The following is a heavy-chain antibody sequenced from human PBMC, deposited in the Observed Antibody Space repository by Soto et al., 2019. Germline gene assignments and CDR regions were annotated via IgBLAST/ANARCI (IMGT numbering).Heavy chain of an antibody. D-gene: IGHD3-10*01. J-gene: IGHJ5*02. V-gene: IGHV4-59*01. CDR1: GGSISSFY. CDR3: ALVAYYGSGSRSHNWFAP. CDR2: IYYSGIN. Sequence: PSETLSLSCTVSGGSISSFYWSWIRQPPGKGLKWIGYIYYSGINNYNPSLKSRVTISVDTSKNQFSLKLSSVTAADTAVYYCALVAYYGSGSRSHNWFAPWGQGTLVTVSS.